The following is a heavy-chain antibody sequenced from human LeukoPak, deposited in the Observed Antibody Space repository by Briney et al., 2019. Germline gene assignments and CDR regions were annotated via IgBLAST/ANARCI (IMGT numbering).Heavy chain of an antibody. CDR2: IYYSGSA. CDR1: GGSISSGGYY. Sequence: PSQTLSLTCTVSGGSISSGGYYWSWIRQPPGKGLEWIGYIYYSGSAYYNPSLKSRVTISVDTSKNQFSLKLSSVTAADTAVYYCARVIDQYYFDYWGQGTLVTVSS. V-gene: IGHV4-30-4*01. J-gene: IGHJ4*02. D-gene: IGHD2-15*01. CDR3: ARVIDQYYFDY.